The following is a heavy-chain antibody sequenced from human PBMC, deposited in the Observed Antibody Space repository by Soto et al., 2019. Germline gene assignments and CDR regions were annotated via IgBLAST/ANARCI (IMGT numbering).Heavy chain of an antibody. CDR2: IIPIFGTA. J-gene: IGHJ4*02. CDR3: ARESVGAKGY. V-gene: IGHV1-69*12. Sequence: QVQLVQSGAEVKKPGSSVKVSCKASGGTFSSYTISWVRQAPGQGLEWMGGIIPIFGTANYAQKFQGRVMLTADESTSTDCMELRSLRSEDTAVYYCARESVGAKGYWGQGTLVTVSS. CDR1: GGTFSSYT. D-gene: IGHD1-26*01.